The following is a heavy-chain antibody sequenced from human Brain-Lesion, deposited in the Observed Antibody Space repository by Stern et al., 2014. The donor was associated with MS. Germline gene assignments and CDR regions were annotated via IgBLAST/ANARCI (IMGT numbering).Heavy chain of an antibody. Sequence: EVQLLESAAEVKKPGESLKISCKGSGYRFTSNWIGWVRQMPGKGLEWMGIIWPGDSDTRYSPSFQGQVTISADKSISTAYLQWSSLQASDTAMYYCARRGDSSSSGFDYWGQGTLVIVSS. D-gene: IGHD6-6*01. CDR2: IWPGDSDT. J-gene: IGHJ4*02. CDR1: GYRFTSNW. V-gene: IGHV5-51*01. CDR3: ARRGDSSSSGFDY.